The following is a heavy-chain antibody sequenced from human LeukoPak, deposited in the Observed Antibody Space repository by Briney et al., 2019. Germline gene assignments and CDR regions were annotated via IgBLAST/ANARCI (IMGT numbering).Heavy chain of an antibody. V-gene: IGHV3-53*01. CDR2: IYSGGST. J-gene: IGHJ4*02. Sequence: PGGSLRLSCAASGFTVSSNYMSWVRQAPGQGLEWVSVIYSGGSTYYADSVKGRFTISRDNSKNTLYLQMNSLRAEDTAVYYCARDCSGGSCYGLDYWGQGTLVTVSS. CDR1: GFTVSSNY. CDR3: ARDCSGGSCYGLDY. D-gene: IGHD2-15*01.